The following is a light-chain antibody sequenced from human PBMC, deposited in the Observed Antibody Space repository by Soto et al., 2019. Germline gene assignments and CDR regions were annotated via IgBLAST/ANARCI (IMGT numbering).Light chain of an antibody. CDR1: SSNIGAGYE. Sequence: QSVLTQPPSVSEAPGQRVTISCTGSSSNIGAGYEAHWYQQVPGTAPKLLIYENNNRPSGVPDRFSGSKSGTSASLAITGLXXXXXXEXYCQSYDSSLSGYVFGTGTKLTVL. J-gene: IGLJ1*01. V-gene: IGLV1-40*01. CDR3: QSYDSSLSGYV. CDR2: ENN.